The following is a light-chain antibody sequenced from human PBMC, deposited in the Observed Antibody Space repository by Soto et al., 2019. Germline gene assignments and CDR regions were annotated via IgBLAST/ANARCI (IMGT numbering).Light chain of an antibody. CDR3: QHYNNWPPWT. Sequence: EIVMTQSPATLSVSPGERATLSCRASQSVSSNLAWYQQKPGQAPRLLIYGASTRATGIPDRFSGSGSGTDFTLTISSLQSEDFAVYYCQHYNNWPPWTFGQGTKVEIK. CDR1: QSVSSN. CDR2: GAS. J-gene: IGKJ1*01. V-gene: IGKV3-15*01.